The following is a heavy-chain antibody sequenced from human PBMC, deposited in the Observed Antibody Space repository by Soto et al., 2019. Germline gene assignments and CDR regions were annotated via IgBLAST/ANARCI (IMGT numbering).Heavy chain of an antibody. CDR3: AATVVVAATHSY. J-gene: IGHJ4*02. D-gene: IGHD2-15*01. CDR1: GFIFDDYA. V-gene: IGHV3-9*01. CDR2: ISWSSGTI. Sequence: EVQLVESGGGLVQPGKSLRLSCAASGFIFDDYAMHWVRQAPGKGLEWVSGISWSSGTIAYADSVKGRFTISRNNAKNSLYLQMNRLRPEDTGLYYCAATVVVAATHSYWGQGTLVTVSS.